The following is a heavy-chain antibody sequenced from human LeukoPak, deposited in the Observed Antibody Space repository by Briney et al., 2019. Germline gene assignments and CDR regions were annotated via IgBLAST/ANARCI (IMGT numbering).Heavy chain of an antibody. Sequence: GGSLRLSCAASGFTFSSYTMHWVRQAPGKGLEWVAVISYDGSNKYYAESVKGRFTISRDNSKNTLYLQVNSLRAEDTAVYSCARDAYGDYYFDSWGQGTLVTVSS. V-gene: IGHV3-30-3*01. CDR1: GFTFSSYT. CDR2: ISYDGSNK. CDR3: ARDAYGDYYFDS. J-gene: IGHJ4*02. D-gene: IGHD4-17*01.